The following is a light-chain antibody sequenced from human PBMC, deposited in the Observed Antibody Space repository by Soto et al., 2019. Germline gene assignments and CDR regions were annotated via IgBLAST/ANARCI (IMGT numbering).Light chain of an antibody. V-gene: IGKV2-30*01. J-gene: IGKJ2*01. Sequence: DVVMTLSPLSLPVTLGQPASISCRSSQSLVYSDGNTYLSWFQQRPGQSPRRLMFKVSNRDSGVPDRFTGRGSGTDFTLKISRVEAEDVGLYYCMQSTHWPYTFGQGTKLEIK. CDR1: QSLVYSDGNTY. CDR2: KVS. CDR3: MQSTHWPYT.